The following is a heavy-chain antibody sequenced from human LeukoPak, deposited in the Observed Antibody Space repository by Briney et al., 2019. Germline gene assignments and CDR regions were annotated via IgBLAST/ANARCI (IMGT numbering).Heavy chain of an antibody. Sequence: ASVKVSCKASGYTFTSYDINWVRQATGQGLEWMGWMNPNSGNTGYAQKFQGRVTITRNTSISTAYMELSSLRSEDTAVYYCARDTSIAARHYYYYYMDVWGKGTTVTVSS. CDR2: MNPNSGNT. CDR3: ARDTSIAARHYYYYYMDV. J-gene: IGHJ6*03. V-gene: IGHV1-8*03. D-gene: IGHD6-6*01. CDR1: GYTFTSYD.